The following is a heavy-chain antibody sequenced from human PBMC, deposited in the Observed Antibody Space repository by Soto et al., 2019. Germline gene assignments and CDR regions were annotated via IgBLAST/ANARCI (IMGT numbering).Heavy chain of an antibody. J-gene: IGHJ5*02. D-gene: IGHD5-12*01. CDR2: IYYSGST. CDR1: GGSISSSSYY. Sequence: PSETLSLTCTVSGGSISSSSYYWGWIRQPPGKGLEWIGSIYYSGSTYYNPSLKSRVTISVDTSKNQFSLKLSSVTAADTAVYYCAIQLREWLRVDLWGQGTLVTVSS. CDR3: AIQLREWLRVDL. V-gene: IGHV4-39*01.